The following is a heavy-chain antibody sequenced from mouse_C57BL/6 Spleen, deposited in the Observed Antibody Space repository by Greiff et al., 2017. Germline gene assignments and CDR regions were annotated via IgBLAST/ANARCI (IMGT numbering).Heavy chain of an antibody. CDR2: INPNNGGT. J-gene: IGHJ2*01. CDR1: GYTFTDYN. Sequence: VHVKQSGPELVKPGASVKMSCKASGYTFTDYNMHWVKQSHGKSLEWIGYINPNNGGTSYNQKFKGKATLTVNKSSSTAYMELRSLTSEDSAVYYCARNWDSFDYWGQGTTLTVSS. D-gene: IGHD4-1*01. V-gene: IGHV1-22*01. CDR3: ARNWDSFDY.